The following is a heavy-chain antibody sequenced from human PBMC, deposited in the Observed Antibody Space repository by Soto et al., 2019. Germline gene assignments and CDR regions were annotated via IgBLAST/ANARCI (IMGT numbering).Heavy chain of an antibody. Sequence: SETLSLTCAVWGGSFSGYYWSWIRQPPGKGLEWIGEINHSGSTNYNPSLKSRVTISVDTSKNQFSLKLSSVTAADTAVYYCARGTSSSWGYYYYGMDVWRQGTTVTVSS. D-gene: IGHD6-13*01. CDR1: GGSFSGYY. CDR2: INHSGST. CDR3: ARGTSSSWGYYYYGMDV. V-gene: IGHV4-34*01. J-gene: IGHJ6*02.